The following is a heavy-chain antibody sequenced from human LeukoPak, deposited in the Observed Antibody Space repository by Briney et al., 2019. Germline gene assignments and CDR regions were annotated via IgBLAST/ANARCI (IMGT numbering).Heavy chain of an antibody. Sequence: ASVKVSCKASGYTFTSYGISWVRQAPGQGLEWMGWISAYNGNTNYAQKPQGRVTMTTDTSTSTAYMELRSLRSDDTAVYYCASGICSGGSCSLGYWGQGTLVTVSS. CDR3: ASGICSGGSCSLGY. J-gene: IGHJ4*02. CDR1: GYTFTSYG. D-gene: IGHD2-15*01. CDR2: ISAYNGNT. V-gene: IGHV1-18*01.